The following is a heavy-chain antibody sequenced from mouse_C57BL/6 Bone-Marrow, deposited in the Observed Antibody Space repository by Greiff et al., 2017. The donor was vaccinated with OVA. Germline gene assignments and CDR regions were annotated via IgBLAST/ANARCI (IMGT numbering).Heavy chain of an antibody. CDR3: AAAYYSNSYYFDY. CDR1: GYAFSSSW. V-gene: IGHV1-82*01. D-gene: IGHD2-5*01. Sequence: QVQLKQSGPELVKPGASVKISCKASGYAFSSSWMNWVKQRPGKGLEWIGRIYPGDGDTNYNGKFKGKATLTADESSSTAYMQLSSLTSEDSAVYFCAAAYYSNSYYFDYWGQGTTLTVSS. J-gene: IGHJ2*01. CDR2: IYPGDGDT.